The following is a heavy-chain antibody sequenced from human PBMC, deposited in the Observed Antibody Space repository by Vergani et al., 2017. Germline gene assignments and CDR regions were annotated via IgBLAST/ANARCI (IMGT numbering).Heavy chain of an antibody. CDR2: IHPADSDT. J-gene: IGHJ4*02. D-gene: IGHD3-22*01. CDR3: ARLYGRDSSGSKYFDY. Sequence: EVQLVQSGAEVKKPGESLKISCQISGYSLTNYWIGWVRQMPGKGLEWMGNIHPADSDTRYSPSFQGQVTISVDKSISTAYLQRSSLRASDSAMYYCARLYGRDSSGSKYFDYWGQGTLVTVSS. CDR1: GYSLTNYW. V-gene: IGHV5-51*01.